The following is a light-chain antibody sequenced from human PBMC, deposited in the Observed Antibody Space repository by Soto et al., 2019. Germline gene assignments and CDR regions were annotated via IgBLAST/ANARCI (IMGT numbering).Light chain of an antibody. CDR1: ESISSE. J-gene: IGKJ5*01. Sequence: EIVMTQSPATLSVSPGERVTLSCRASESISSELAWYQQKPGQAPSLLMYGASTRATGIPARFSGSGSGTEFTLTISSLQSEDFAVYYCQQYNTWSSITFGQGTRLEIK. CDR3: QQYNTWSSIT. V-gene: IGKV3-15*01. CDR2: GAS.